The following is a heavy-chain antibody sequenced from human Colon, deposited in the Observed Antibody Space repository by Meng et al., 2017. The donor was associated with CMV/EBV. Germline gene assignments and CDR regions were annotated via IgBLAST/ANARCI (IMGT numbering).Heavy chain of an antibody. Sequence: GESLKISCAASGFTFSNFWMNWVRQAPGKGLEWVANIKHDGSAMYYVDSVKGRVTISRDNAKNTLYLQMNSLRAEDTAVYYCARGSSTSCYDWGQGTLVTVSS. J-gene: IGHJ4*02. CDR2: IKHDGSAM. CDR3: ARGSSTSCYD. V-gene: IGHV3-7*01. D-gene: IGHD2-2*01. CDR1: GFTFSNFW.